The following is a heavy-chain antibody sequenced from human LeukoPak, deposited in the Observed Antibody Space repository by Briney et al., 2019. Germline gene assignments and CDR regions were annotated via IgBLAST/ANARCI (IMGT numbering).Heavy chain of an antibody. Sequence: SETLSLTCTVSRGSISTNAIYWGWLRQPPGKGLEWIASIYYTGTTYYSPSLKSRVTISVDTSKNQFSLKLTSVTAADTAVYYCARLSSYSDFDYWGQGTLVTVSS. CDR1: RGSISTNAIY. CDR3: ARLSSYSDFDY. D-gene: IGHD3-22*01. J-gene: IGHJ4*02. CDR2: IYYTGTT. V-gene: IGHV4-39*01.